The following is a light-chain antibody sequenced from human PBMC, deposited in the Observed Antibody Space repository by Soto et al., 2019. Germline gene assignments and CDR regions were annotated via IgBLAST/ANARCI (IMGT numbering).Light chain of an antibody. CDR3: KQSKSFPLT. J-gene: IGKJ4*01. V-gene: IGKV1-12*01. CDR1: QSISSW. CDR2: AAS. Sequence: DFQITQSPSTLSASVGDRLTITCRASQSISSWLAWYQQKPGKAHKLLTYAASSLRSAVSSRFSGSGSGTDFSLTISSLQPEDLETNNCKQSKSFPLTLGGGTKV.